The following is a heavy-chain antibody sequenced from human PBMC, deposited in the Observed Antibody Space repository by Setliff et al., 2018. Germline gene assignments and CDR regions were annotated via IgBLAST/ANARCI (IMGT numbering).Heavy chain of an antibody. D-gene: IGHD3-3*01. CDR1: VYSISRDCH. CDR3: ARDPPHDFWSGYYGRGGYYYYMDV. Sequence: SETLSLTCAVSVYSISRDCHWGWIRQPPGKGLEWIGSIYYSGNTYYNASLKGRVTISGDTSKNQFSLKLSSVTAADTAVYYCARDPPHDFWSGYYGRGGYYYYMDVWGKGTTVTSP. J-gene: IGHJ6*03. V-gene: IGHV4-38-2*02. CDR2: IYYSGNT.